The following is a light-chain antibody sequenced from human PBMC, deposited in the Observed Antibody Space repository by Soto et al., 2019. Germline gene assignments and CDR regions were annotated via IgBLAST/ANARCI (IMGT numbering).Light chain of an antibody. CDR2: DAS. V-gene: IGKV3-11*01. CDR3: QQRSDWPPT. Sequence: EIVLTQSPVTLSLSPGERATLSCRASQSVSSYLAWYQQKPGQAPRLLIYDASNRATGIPARFSGSGSGTDFTLTISSLEPADFAVYYCQQRSDWPPTFGQGTNLEIK. CDR1: QSVSSY. J-gene: IGKJ2*01.